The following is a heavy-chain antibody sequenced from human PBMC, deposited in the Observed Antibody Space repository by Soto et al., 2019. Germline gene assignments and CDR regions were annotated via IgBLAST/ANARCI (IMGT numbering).Heavy chain of an antibody. V-gene: IGHV3-30-3*01. CDR3: AKEMTSGYYLFDY. J-gene: IGHJ4*02. D-gene: IGHD3-22*01. Sequence: PGGSLRLSCAASGFTFSSYAMHWVRQAPGKGLEWVAVISYDGSNKYYADSVKGRFTISRDNSKNTLYLQMNSLRAEDAAVYYCAKEMTSGYYLFDYWGQGTLVTVSS. CDR1: GFTFSSYA. CDR2: ISYDGSNK.